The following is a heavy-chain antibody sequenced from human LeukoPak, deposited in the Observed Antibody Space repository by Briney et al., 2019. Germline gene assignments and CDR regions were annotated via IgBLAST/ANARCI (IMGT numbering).Heavy chain of an antibody. D-gene: IGHD3-10*01. J-gene: IGHJ4*02. Sequence: SETLSLTCGVSGVSISSNLWWTWGRQPPGKGLEWIAEIHHSGSINYNPSLKSRVTISVDKAKNQFSLNLNSVTAADTAVYYCARGGDRSFDYWGQGTLVTVSS. CDR2: IHHSGSI. V-gene: IGHV4-4*02. CDR3: ARGGDRSFDY. CDR1: GVSISSNLW.